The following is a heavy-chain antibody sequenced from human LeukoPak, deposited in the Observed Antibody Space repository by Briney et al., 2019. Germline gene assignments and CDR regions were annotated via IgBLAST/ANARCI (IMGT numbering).Heavy chain of an antibody. CDR3: ARNNAMDV. Sequence: PGGPLRLSCEASGFALSSHWMTWVRQVPGRGPEWVANVNRDGSETYYLDSVKGRFTISKDNAKNSLYLQMNSLRAEDTALYHCARNNAMDVWGQGTTVIVSS. V-gene: IGHV3-7*03. CDR1: GFALSSHW. J-gene: IGHJ6*02. CDR2: VNRDGSET. D-gene: IGHD2-8*01.